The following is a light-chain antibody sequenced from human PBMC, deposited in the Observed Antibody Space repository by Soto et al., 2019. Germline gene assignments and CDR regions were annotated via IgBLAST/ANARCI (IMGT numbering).Light chain of an antibody. CDR1: QSVSATY. V-gene: IGKV3D-20*02. Sequence: EFVLTQSPGTLSLSPGERATLSCRARQSVSATYLAWYQQKPGQAPRLLIYAASSRATGVPDRFSGSGSGTVFTLTIGSLEPEDSAVYYCQQRKNWPPITFGQGTRLEIK. J-gene: IGKJ5*01. CDR2: AAS. CDR3: QQRKNWPPIT.